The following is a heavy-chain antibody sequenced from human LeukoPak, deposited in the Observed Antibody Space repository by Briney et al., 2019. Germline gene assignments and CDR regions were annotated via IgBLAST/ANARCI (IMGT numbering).Heavy chain of an antibody. CDR3: ARRPQVASIAAEGYYFDY. V-gene: IGHV4-39*01. D-gene: IGHD6-13*01. J-gene: IGHJ4*02. Sequence: SETLSLTCTVSGGSISSYYWGWIRQPPGKGLEWIGSIYYSGSTYYNPSLKSRVTISVDTSKNQFSLKLSSVTAADTAVYYCARRPQVASIAAEGYYFDYWGQGTLVTVSS. CDR2: IYYSGST. CDR1: GGSISSYY.